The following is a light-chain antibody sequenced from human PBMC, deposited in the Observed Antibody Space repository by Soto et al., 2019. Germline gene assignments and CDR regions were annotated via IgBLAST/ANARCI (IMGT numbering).Light chain of an antibody. CDR2: DAS. Sequence: EIVLTQSPATLSLSPGERATLSCRASQSVSSYLAWYQQKPGQAPRLLIYDASNRATGIPARFSGSGSATDCTLAISSLEPDDVAVYYCQQRSNWPTFGGGTKVESK. J-gene: IGKJ4*01. CDR3: QQRSNWPT. CDR1: QSVSSY. V-gene: IGKV3-11*01.